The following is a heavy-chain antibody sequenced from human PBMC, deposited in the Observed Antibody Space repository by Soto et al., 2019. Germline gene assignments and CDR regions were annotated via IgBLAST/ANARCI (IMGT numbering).Heavy chain of an antibody. CDR1: GFSLSTSGMC. CDR2: IDWDDDK. Sequence: SGPTLVNPTQTLTLTCTFSGFSLSTSGMCVSWIRQPPGKALEWLARIDWDDDKYYSTSLKTRLTISKDTSKNQVVLTMTNMDPVDTATYYCARIISGDYVGYYYMDVWGKGTTVTVSS. V-gene: IGHV2-70*11. D-gene: IGHD4-17*01. J-gene: IGHJ6*03. CDR3: ARIISGDYVGYYYMDV.